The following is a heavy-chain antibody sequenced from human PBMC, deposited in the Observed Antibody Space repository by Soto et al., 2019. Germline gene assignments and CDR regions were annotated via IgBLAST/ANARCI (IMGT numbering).Heavy chain of an antibody. V-gene: IGHV4-39*01. CDR3: AGHGARYYYGSGSFFDY. J-gene: IGHJ4*02. D-gene: IGHD3-10*01. Sequence: QLQLQESGPGLVKPSETLSLTCTVSGGSISSSHYYWSWIHQPPGKGLEWIGSIYYSGSCYSNPSLKSRVTISVDTSKNQFSLKLSAVTSTDTAVYYCAGHGARYYYGSGSFFDYWGQGTLVTVSS. CDR1: GGSISSSHYY. CDR2: IYYSGSC.